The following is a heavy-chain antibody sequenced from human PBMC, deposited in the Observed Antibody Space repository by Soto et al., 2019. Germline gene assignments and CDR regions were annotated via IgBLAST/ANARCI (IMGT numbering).Heavy chain of an antibody. CDR3: ARENPSYYYGMDV. CDR2: INSDGSST. CDR1: GFTFSSYW. V-gene: IGHV3-74*01. Sequence: EVQLVESGGGLVQPGGSLRLSCAASGFTFSSYWMHWVRQAPGKGRVWVSRINSDGSSTSYADSVKGRFTISRDNAKNTLYLQMNSLRAEDTAVYYCARENPSYYYGMDVWGQGTTVTVSS. J-gene: IGHJ6*02.